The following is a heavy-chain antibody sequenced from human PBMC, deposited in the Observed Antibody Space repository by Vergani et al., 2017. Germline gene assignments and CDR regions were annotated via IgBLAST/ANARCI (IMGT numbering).Heavy chain of an antibody. D-gene: IGHD3-9*01. V-gene: IGHV1-46*03. J-gene: IGHJ4*02. CDR1: GYTFSKDY. CDR2: INPSGGHT. Sequence: QVQVVQSGAEVKKSGASVKVSCKTSGYTFSKDYMHWVRQAPGQGLEWMGIINPSGGHTNYAQKFQGRVTMTRDTSTSTVYMELSSLRSEDTAIYYCARGDYGILTGYRYWGQGTLVTVSA. CDR3: ARGDYGILTGYRY.